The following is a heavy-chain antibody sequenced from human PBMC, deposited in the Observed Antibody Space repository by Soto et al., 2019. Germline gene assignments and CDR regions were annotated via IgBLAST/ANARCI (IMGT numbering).Heavy chain of an antibody. CDR1: VASINSYY. CDR3: ARGPQKLIQPGKNGHQFEY. V-gene: IGHV4-59*13. D-gene: IGHD5-18*01. J-gene: IGHJ4*02. CDR2: FYYSGNT. Sequence: PSETLSLTCSFSVASINSYYWGWIRQPPGKRLEWIAYFYYSGNTNYNPSLKSRVTMSVDSSKNQLSLTLRSVTAADTALYYCARGPQKLIQPGKNGHQFEYWGQGTPVIVSS.